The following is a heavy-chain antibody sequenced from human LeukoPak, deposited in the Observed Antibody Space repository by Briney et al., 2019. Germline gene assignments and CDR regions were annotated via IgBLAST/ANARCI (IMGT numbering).Heavy chain of an antibody. CDR3: ARGLGYCSSTSCYSRRPYNWFDP. CDR2: IYYSGST. Sequence: NPSETLSLTCTVSGGSISSSSYYWGWIRQPPGKGLEWIGSIYYSGSTYYNPSLKSRVTISVDTSKNQFSLKLSSVTAADTAVYYCARGLGYCSSTSCYSRRPYNWFDPWGQGTLVTVSS. CDR1: GGSISSSSYY. D-gene: IGHD2-2*01. J-gene: IGHJ5*02. V-gene: IGHV4-39*01.